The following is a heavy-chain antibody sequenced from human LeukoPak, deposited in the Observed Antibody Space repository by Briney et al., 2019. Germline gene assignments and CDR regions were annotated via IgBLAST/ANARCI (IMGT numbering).Heavy chain of an antibody. CDR2: ISSSSSTI. CDR1: GFTFSSYS. Sequence: GGSLRLSCAASGFTFSSYSMNWVRQAPGKGLEWVSYISSSSSTIYYADSVKGRFTISRDNAKNSLYLQMNSLRAEDTAVYYCARDRPYFRGAFDIWGQGTMVTVSS. CDR3: ARDRPYFRGAFDI. J-gene: IGHJ3*02. D-gene: IGHD2-21*01. V-gene: IGHV3-48*04.